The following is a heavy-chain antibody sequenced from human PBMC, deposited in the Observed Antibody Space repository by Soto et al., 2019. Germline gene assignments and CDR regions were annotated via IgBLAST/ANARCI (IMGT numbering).Heavy chain of an antibody. V-gene: IGHV3-74*01. Sequence: ELQLVESGGGLVQPGGSLRLSCVASGFRFDYYWMHWVRQAPWEGLMWISRLQIDGSHPAYADSLKGRFTITRDNDKNPLSLQMNHLRVNDRGINYCGRAGGPDYWCKGTEVTVSS. J-gene: IGHJ4*02. CDR2: LQIDGSHP. CDR1: GFRFDYYW. CDR3: GRAGGPDY. D-gene: IGHD2-15*01.